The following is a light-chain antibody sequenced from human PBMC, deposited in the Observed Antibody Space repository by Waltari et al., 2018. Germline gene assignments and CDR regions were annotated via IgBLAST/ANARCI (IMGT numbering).Light chain of an antibody. CDR1: QSVTGGY. V-gene: IGKV3-20*01. CDR3: QHYGTSPFT. J-gene: IGKJ2*01. Sequence: IVSTLSQRTLFLSPVGEATLSCRASQSVTGGYLACYQQKPRQSPRLLMYEASTWATGVPDRFSGSGSGTDVTLSISRLAPEDFAVYFCQHYGTSPFTSGQGTRLEI. CDR2: EAS.